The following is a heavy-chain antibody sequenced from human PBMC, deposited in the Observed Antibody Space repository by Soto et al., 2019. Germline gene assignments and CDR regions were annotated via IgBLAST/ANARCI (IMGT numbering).Heavy chain of an antibody. D-gene: IGHD3-3*01. V-gene: IGHV1-18*04. Sequence: ASVKVSCKASGYTFTSYGISWVRQAPGQGLEWMGWISAYNGNTNYAQKLQGRVTMTTDTSTSTAYMELRSLRSDDTAVYYCARDRDNYDFWSGYYYYYYGMDVWGQGTTVTVSS. CDR3: ARDRDNYDFWSGYYYYYYGMDV. J-gene: IGHJ6*02. CDR2: ISAYNGNT. CDR1: GYTFTSYG.